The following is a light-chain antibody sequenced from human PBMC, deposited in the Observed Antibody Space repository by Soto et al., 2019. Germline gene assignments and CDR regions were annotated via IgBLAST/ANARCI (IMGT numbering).Light chain of an antibody. CDR1: SSDVGAYDY. CDR3: SSYTSSSTRV. CDR2: ELS. V-gene: IGLV2-14*03. Sequence: QSVLTQPASVSGSPGQSITISCTGTSSDVGAYDYVSWYPQHPDKAPKLMIYELSNRPSGVSNRFSGSKSVNTATLTISGLQAEDEADYYCSSYTSSSTRVFGTGTKLTVL. J-gene: IGLJ1*01.